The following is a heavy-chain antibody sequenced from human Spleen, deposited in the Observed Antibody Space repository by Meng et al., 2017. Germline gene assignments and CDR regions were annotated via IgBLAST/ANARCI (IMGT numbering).Heavy chain of an antibody. Sequence: GESLKISCAASGFTFDDYGMSWVRQAPGKGLEWVSGINWNGGSTGYADSVKGRFTISRDNAKNSLFLQMNSLRAEDTAVYYCARGATVTYYFDYWGRGTLVTAPQ. D-gene: IGHD4-17*01. V-gene: IGHV3-20*04. CDR1: GFTFDDYG. CDR3: ARGATVTYYFDY. CDR2: INWNGGST. J-gene: IGHJ4*02.